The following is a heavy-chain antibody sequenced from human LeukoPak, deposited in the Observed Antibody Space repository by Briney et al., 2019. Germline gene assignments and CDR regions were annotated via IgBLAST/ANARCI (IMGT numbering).Heavy chain of an antibody. Sequence: ASVKVSCKASGYTFTIYYMHWVRQATGQGLEWMGWMNPNSGNTGYAQKFQGRVTMTRNTSISTVYMELSSLRSEDTAVYYCARGPRNWGFDYLGQGTLVTVSS. D-gene: IGHD7-27*01. J-gene: IGHJ4*02. V-gene: IGHV1-8*02. CDR1: GYTFTIYY. CDR3: ARGPRNWGFDY. CDR2: MNPNSGNT.